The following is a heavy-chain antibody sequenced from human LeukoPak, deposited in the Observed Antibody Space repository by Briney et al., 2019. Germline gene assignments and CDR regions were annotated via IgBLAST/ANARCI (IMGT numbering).Heavy chain of an antibody. D-gene: IGHD3-9*01. Sequence: PSETLSLTCTVSGGSISSYYWSWIRQPPGKGLEWIGYIYYSGSTNYNPSLKSRVTISVDTSKNQFSLKLSSVTAADTAVYYCARVGADDILTGYYFDYWGQGTLVTVSS. CDR1: GGSISSYY. V-gene: IGHV4-59*01. CDR2: IYYSGST. J-gene: IGHJ4*02. CDR3: ARVGADDILTGYYFDY.